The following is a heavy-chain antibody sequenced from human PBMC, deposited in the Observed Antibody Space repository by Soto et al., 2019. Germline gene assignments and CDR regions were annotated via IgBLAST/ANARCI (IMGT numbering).Heavy chain of an antibody. CDR3: AGDVGGMDV. V-gene: IGHV1-3*01. CDR1: GYTFTSYA. J-gene: IGHJ6*02. D-gene: IGHD2-15*01. CDR2: INAGNGNT. Sequence: QVQLVQSGAEVKKPGASVKVSCKASGYTFTSYAMHWVRQAPGQRLEWMGWINAGNGNTKYAQKSQGRVTITRETSASTAYMELSSLRSEGTAVYYGAGDVGGMDVWGQGTTVTVSS.